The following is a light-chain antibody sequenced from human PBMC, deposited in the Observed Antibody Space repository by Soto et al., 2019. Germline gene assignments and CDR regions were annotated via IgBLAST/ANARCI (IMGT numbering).Light chain of an antibody. V-gene: IGKV3-15*01. CDR2: GAS. J-gene: IGKJ4*01. Sequence: DIVMTQSPATLSVSPGERATLSYRASQSVSSNLAWYQQRPGQAPRLLIYGASTRATGIPARFSGSGSGTEFTLSISSLQSEDFAVYYCQQYNNWPPLTFGGGTKVEIK. CDR1: QSVSSN. CDR3: QQYNNWPPLT.